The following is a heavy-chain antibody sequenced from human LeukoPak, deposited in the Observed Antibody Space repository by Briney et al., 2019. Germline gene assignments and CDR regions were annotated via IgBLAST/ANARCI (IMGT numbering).Heavy chain of an antibody. J-gene: IGHJ4*02. CDR1: GYTFTSYD. CDR3: ARYYDILTGLDY. D-gene: IGHD3-9*01. V-gene: IGHV1-8*01. CDR2: MNPNSGNT. Sequence: GASVKVSCKASGYTFTSYDINWVRQATGQGLEWMGWMNPNSGNTGYAQKFQGRVTMTRNTSISTAYMELSSLRSEDTAVYYCARYYDILTGLDYWGQGTLVTVSS.